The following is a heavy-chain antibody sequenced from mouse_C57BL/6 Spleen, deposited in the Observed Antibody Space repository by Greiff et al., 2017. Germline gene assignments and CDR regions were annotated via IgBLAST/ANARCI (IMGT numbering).Heavy chain of an antibody. CDR1: GFTFSDYG. CDR3: ARAGYDGDYYAMDY. V-gene: IGHV5-17*01. D-gene: IGHD2-2*01. Sequence: EVMLVESGGGLVKPGGSLKLSCAASGFTFSDYGMHWVRQAPEKGLEWVAYISSGSSTIYYADTVKGRFTISRDNAKNTLFLQMTSLRSEDTAMYYCARAGYDGDYYAMDYWGQGTSVTVSS. CDR2: ISSGSSTI. J-gene: IGHJ4*01.